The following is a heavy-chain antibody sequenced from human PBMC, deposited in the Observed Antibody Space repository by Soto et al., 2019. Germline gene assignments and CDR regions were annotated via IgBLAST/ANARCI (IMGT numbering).Heavy chain of an antibody. CDR2: IYHSGST. J-gene: IGHJ6*02. D-gene: IGHD3-10*02. V-gene: IGHV4-4*02. CDR1: GGSISSSNW. Sequence: PSETLSLTCAVSGGSISSSNWLRWVRQPPGKGLEWIGEIYHSGSTNYNPSLKSRVTISVDKSKNQFSLKLSSVTAADTAVYYCASVRGGYYYAMDVWGQGTTVTVSS. CDR3: ASVRGGYYYAMDV.